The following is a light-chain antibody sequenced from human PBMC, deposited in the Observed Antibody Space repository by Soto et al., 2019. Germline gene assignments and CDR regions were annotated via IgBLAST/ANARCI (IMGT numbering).Light chain of an antibody. J-gene: IGKJ4*01. Sequence: EIVLTQSPGTLSLSPGETATLSCRASQSVSSNYLAGYQQKPGQAPRHLVYGAPRKATAIPGRFRGSGSGTDVNLTSTGLETEDFAVFYGQLYGSSLTLGGGTKVEI. CDR1: QSVSSNY. CDR2: GAP. V-gene: IGKV3-20*01. CDR3: QLYGSSLT.